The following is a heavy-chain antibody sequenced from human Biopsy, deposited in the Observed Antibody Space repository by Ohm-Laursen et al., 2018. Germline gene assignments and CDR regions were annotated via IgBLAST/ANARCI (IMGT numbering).Heavy chain of an antibody. Sequence: SVTLSLTCTVSVGSFTGHYWRCIRQPPGKGLEWIGHISYTGYTSYNASLKSRVTISVDTSRNHFSLRLSSLTAADTAVYYCARGANDFGGMYFPRWGQGTLLTVSS. D-gene: IGHD4-23*01. CDR3: ARGANDFGGMYFPR. V-gene: IGHV4-59*11. J-gene: IGHJ4*02. CDR1: VGSFTGHY. CDR2: ISYTGYT.